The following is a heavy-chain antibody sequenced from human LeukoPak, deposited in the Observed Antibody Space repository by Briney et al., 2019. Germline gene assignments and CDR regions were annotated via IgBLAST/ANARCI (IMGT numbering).Heavy chain of an antibody. J-gene: IGHJ6*02. CDR1: GGSISSSSYY. Sequence: PSETLSLTCTVSGGSISSSSYYWGWIRQPPGKGLEWIGSIYYSGSTYYNPSLKSRVTISVDTSKNQFSLKLSSVTAADTAVYYCAGTTMVRFYYYFGMDVWGQGTTVTVSS. V-gene: IGHV4-39*07. D-gene: IGHD3-10*01. CDR3: AGTTMVRFYYYFGMDV. CDR2: IYYSGST.